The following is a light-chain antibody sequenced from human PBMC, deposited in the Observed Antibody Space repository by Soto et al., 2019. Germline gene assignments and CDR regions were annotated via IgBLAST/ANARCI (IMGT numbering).Light chain of an antibody. V-gene: IGKV3-20*01. J-gene: IGKJ4*01. Sequence: EIVMTQSPATLSVSPGERATLSCRASQTVSSKLAWYQQKPGQAPRLLIYGASSRATGIPDRFSGSGSGTDFTLTISRLEPEDFAVYYCQQYSNSPLTFGGGTKVEI. CDR1: QTVSSK. CDR2: GAS. CDR3: QQYSNSPLT.